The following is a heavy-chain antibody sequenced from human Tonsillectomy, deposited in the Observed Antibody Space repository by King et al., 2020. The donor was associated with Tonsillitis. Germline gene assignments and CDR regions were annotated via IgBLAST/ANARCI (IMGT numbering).Heavy chain of an antibody. J-gene: IGHJ4*02. V-gene: IGHV4-39*01. D-gene: IGHD6-13*01. CDR1: GGSISSSSYY. Sequence: QLQESDPGLVQPSETLSLTCTVSGGSISSSSYYWGWIRQPPGKGLEWIGSIYYSGSTYYNPSLKSRVTISVDTSKNQFSLKLSSVTAADTAVYYCARLRSSSSLDYWGQGTLVTVSS. CDR2: IYYSGST. CDR3: ARLRSSSSLDY.